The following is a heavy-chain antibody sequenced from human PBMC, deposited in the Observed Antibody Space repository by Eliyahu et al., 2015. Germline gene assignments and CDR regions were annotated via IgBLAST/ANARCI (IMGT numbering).Heavy chain of an antibody. V-gene: IGHV3-15*01. CDR3: ATGMSGYSYRGGLKMWYYYYMDV. Sequence: EVQLVESGGGLVEPWGSLRLSCAASGFPFSNXWMTWVXXAHGKGLEWVGRIKSKIDGGTTDSAASVKGRFTFSRDDSTNTLYLQMNSLRTEDTAVYYCATGMSGYSYRGGLKMWYYYYMDVWGKGTAVTVSS. J-gene: IGHJ6*03. CDR2: IKSKIDGGTT. CDR1: GFPFSNXW. D-gene: IGHD5-18*01.